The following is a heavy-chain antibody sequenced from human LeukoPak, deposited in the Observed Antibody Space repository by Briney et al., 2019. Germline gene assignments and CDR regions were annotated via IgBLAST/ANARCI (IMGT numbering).Heavy chain of an antibody. V-gene: IGHV3-53*01. J-gene: IGHJ4*02. CDR2: IYSGGST. Sequence: GGSLRLSCAASRFTISSSYMNWVRQAPGKGLEWVSVIYSGGSTYYAGSVKGRFTISRDNSKNTLYLQMNSLRAEDTAVYYCARGCSDGSCYDYWGQGTLVTVSS. D-gene: IGHD2-15*01. CDR1: RFTISSSY. CDR3: ARGCSDGSCYDY.